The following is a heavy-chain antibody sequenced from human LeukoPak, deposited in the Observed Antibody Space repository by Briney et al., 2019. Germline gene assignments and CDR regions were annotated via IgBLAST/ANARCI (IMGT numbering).Heavy chain of an antibody. V-gene: IGHV4-4*07. D-gene: IGHD2-15*01. CDR1: GGSISGYY. Sequence: SETLSLTCIVSGGSISGYYWSWIRQPAGKGLEWIGHMDTSGHTNYNSSLTSRVTMSVDTSKNQFSLRLTSVTAADTAVYYCARHWSHSVAQFGRSFWFDPWGEGSVVTVSS. CDR2: MDTSGHT. CDR3: ARHWSHSVAQFGRSFWFDP. J-gene: IGHJ5*02.